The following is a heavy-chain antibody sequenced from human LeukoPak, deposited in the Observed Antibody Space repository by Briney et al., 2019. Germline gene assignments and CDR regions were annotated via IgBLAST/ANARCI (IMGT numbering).Heavy chain of an antibody. Sequence: PSETLSLTCTVSGGSISSYYWSWIQQPPGKGLEWIGYIYYSGSTNYNPSLKSRVTISVDTSKNQFSLKLSSVTAADTAVYYCASNLYSSSWSGTFDIWGQGTMVTVSS. CDR1: GGSISSYY. CDR2: IYYSGST. D-gene: IGHD6-13*01. J-gene: IGHJ3*02. V-gene: IGHV4-59*08. CDR3: ASNLYSSSWSGTFDI.